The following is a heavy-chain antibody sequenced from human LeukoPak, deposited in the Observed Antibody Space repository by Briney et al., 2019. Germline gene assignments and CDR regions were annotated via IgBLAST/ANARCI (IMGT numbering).Heavy chain of an antibody. Sequence: PSETLSLTCAVSGGSFSGYYWSWIRQPPGKGLEWIGEINHSGSTNYNPSLKSRVTISVDTSKNQFSLKLSSVTAADTAVYYCARGGCCTGGVCYVMDFDYWAQGTLVTVSS. V-gene: IGHV4-34*01. D-gene: IGHD2-8*02. CDR1: GGSFSGYY. J-gene: IGHJ4*02. CDR3: ARGGCCTGGVCYVMDFDY. CDR2: INHSGST.